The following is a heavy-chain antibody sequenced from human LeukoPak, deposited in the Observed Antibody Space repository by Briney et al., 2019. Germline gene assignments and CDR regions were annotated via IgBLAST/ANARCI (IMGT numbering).Heavy chain of an antibody. CDR1: GYTFTRYG. J-gene: IGHJ5*02. CDR2: ISAYNGNT. V-gene: IGHV1-18*01. D-gene: IGHD6-19*01. CDR3: ARVFPQYSSGTRSWFDP. Sequence: GASVKVSCKASGYTFTRYGISWMRQAPGQGLEWMGWISAYNGNTNYAQKLQGRVTMTTDTSTSTAYMELRSLRSDDTAVYYCARVFPQYSSGTRSWFDPWGQGTLVTVSS.